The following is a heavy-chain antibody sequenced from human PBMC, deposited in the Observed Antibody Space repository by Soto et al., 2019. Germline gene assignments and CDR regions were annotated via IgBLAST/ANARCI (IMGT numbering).Heavy chain of an antibody. V-gene: IGHV4-61*01. Sequence: PSETLSLTCTVSGGSVSSGSYYWSWIRQPPGKGLEWIGYIYYSGSTNYNPSLKSRVTISVDTSKNQFSLKLSSVTAADTAVYYCARDQGPKYYYDSSGHKGFDYWGQGTLVTVSS. J-gene: IGHJ4*02. CDR1: GGSVSSGSYY. CDR3: ARDQGPKYYYDSSGHKGFDY. CDR2: IYYSGST. D-gene: IGHD3-22*01.